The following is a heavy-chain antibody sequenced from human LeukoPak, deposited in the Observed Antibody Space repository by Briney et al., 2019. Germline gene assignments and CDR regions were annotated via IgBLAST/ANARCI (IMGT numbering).Heavy chain of an antibody. Sequence: GASVKVSCKASGYTFTSYYMHWVRQAPGQGLEWMGIINPSGGSTSYAQKFQGRVTMTTDTSTSTAYMELSSLRSEDTAVYYCARSSGYYSSLFYMHVWGKGTTVTVSS. CDR2: INPSGGST. CDR3: ARSSGYYSSLFYMHV. V-gene: IGHV1-46*01. CDR1: GYTFTSYY. D-gene: IGHD3-22*01. J-gene: IGHJ6*03.